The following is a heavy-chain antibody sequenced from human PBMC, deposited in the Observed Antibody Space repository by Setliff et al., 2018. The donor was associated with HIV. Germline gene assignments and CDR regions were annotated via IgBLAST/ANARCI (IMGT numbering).Heavy chain of an antibody. CDR2: VSSRGDT. Sequence: SETLSLTCTVSDSGTYYWSWIRQPAGKGLEWIGRVSSRGDTNYNPSLKSRVTMSVDTSKNQFSLTLTSVTASDTAVYYCARAAAGNTGPFDLWGQGSPVTVSA. CDR1: DSGTYY. J-gene: IGHJ4*02. D-gene: IGHD4-17*01. CDR3: ARAAAGNTGPFDL. V-gene: IGHV4-4*07.